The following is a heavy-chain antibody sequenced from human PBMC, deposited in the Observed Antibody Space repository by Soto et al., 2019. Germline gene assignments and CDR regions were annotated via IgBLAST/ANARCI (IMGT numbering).Heavy chain of an antibody. D-gene: IGHD5-12*01. CDR3: AREYYRFNSGYGVSIDV. CDR1: GFTFSSYA. V-gene: IGHV3-30-3*01. J-gene: IGHJ6*02. Sequence: QVQLVESGGGVVQPGRSLRLSCAASGFTFSSYAMHWVRQAPGKGLEWVAVISYDGSNKYYADSVKGRFTISKDNSKNKLYRQMNSLRAEDTAVYFCAREYYRFNSGYGVSIDVLGQGTPVTVSS. CDR2: ISYDGSNK.